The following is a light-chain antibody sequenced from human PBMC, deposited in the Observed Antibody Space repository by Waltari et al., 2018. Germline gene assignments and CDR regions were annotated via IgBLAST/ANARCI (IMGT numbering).Light chain of an antibody. V-gene: IGKV3-15*01. CDR1: LSISSN. Sequence: EIVMTQSPATLSVSPGERATLSCRASLSISSNLAWYQHQPGQPPRLLVYGASTRATGFPARFSGSGSGTEFTLTISSLQSEDFAVYYCQQYSEWPYTFGQGTKLEIK. CDR3: QQYSEWPYT. CDR2: GAS. J-gene: IGKJ2*01.